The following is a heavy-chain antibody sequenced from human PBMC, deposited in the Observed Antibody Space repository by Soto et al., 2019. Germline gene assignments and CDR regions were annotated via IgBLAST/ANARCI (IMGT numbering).Heavy chain of an antibody. CDR1: GGSISSANW. CDR2: IYHGGST. Sequence: SETLSLTCAVSGGSISSANWWTWVRQPPGKGLEWIGEIYHGGSTSYDPSLKSRVTLSLDKFKDHFSLNLTSVTAADTAVYYCARLSFSYGVDVWGQGTTVTVSS. V-gene: IGHV4-4*02. J-gene: IGHJ6*02. CDR3: ARLSFSYGVDV.